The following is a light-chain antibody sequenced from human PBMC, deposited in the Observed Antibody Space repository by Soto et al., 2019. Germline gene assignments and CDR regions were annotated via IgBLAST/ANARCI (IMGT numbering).Light chain of an antibody. CDR1: QSVSSY. J-gene: IGKJ4*01. CDR3: KQRSNWPLLT. Sequence: EIVLTQSPATLSVSPGERATLSCRASQSVSSYLAWYQQKPGQAPRLLIYDASNRATGIPARFSGSGSGTDFTLTISSLEPEDFAVYYCKQRSNWPLLTFGGGTKVEIK. V-gene: IGKV3-11*01. CDR2: DAS.